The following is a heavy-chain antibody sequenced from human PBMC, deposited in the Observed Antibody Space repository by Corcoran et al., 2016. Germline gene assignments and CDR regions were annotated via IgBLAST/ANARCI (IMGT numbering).Heavy chain of an antibody. V-gene: IGHV3-73*02. CDR1: GFTFSGSA. CDR3: TRPSSVGALARWYVDL. CDR2: IRSKANSYAT. Sequence: EVQLVESGGGLVQPGGSLKLSCAASGFTFSGSAMHWVRQASGKGLEWVGRIRSKANSYATAYAASVKGRFTISRDDSKNTAYLQMNSLKTEDTAVYYCTRPSSVGALARWYVDLWGRGTLVTVSS. D-gene: IGHD1-26*01. J-gene: IGHJ2*01.